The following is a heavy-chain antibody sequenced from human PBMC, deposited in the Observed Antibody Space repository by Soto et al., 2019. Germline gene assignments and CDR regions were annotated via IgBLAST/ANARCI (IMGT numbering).Heavy chain of an antibody. Sequence: QLQLQESASGLVKPSQTLSLTCAVSGGSISSGGYSWSWIRQPPGKGLEWIGYIYHSVSTYYHPSLKSRVTISVDRSKSLFPLKLRSVTAADTVVYYCARAPDYCGQGTLVTFSS. J-gene: IGHJ4*02. V-gene: IGHV4-30-2*01. CDR2: IYHSVST. CDR1: GGSISSGGYS. CDR3: ARAPDY.